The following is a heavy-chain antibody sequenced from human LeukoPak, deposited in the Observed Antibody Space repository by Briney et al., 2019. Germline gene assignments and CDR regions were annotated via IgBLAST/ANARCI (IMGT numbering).Heavy chain of an antibody. Sequence: GGSLRLSCAASGFPFISYAMSWVRQAPGKGLEWVSAISGSGGSTYYADSVKGRFTISRDNSKNTLYLQMNSLRAEDTAVYYCAHLYDSSGYYYYWGQGTLVTVSS. D-gene: IGHD3-22*01. CDR2: ISGSGGST. V-gene: IGHV3-23*01. CDR1: GFPFISYA. J-gene: IGHJ4*02. CDR3: AHLYDSSGYYYY.